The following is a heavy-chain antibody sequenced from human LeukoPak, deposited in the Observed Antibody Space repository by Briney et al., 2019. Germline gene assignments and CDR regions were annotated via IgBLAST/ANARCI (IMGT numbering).Heavy chain of an antibody. D-gene: IGHD5-12*01. CDR2: ISSSSSTI. J-gene: IGHJ4*02. V-gene: IGHV3-48*01. Sequence: PGGSLRLSCAASGFTFSSYSMNWVRQAPGKGLEWVSYISSSSSTIYYADSVKGRFTISRDNAKNSLYLQMNSLRAEDTAVYYCAKGRGLRLGEDFDFWGQGTLVTVSS. CDR1: GFTFSSYS. CDR3: AKGRGLRLGEDFDF.